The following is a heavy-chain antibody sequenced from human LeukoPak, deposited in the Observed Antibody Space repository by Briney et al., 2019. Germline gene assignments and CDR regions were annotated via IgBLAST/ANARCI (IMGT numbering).Heavy chain of an antibody. CDR2: INHSGST. Sequence: SETLSLTCAVYGGSFSGYYWSWIRQPPGKGLEWIGEINHSGSTNYNPSLKSRVTISVGTSKNQFSLKLSSVTAADTAVYYCARALAVAGPRDYWGQGTLVTVSS. CDR1: GGSFSGYY. CDR3: ARALAVAGPRDY. D-gene: IGHD6-19*01. J-gene: IGHJ4*02. V-gene: IGHV4-34*01.